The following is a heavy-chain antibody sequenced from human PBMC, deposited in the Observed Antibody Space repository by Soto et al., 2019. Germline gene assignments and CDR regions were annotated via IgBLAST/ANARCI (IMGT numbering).Heavy chain of an antibody. V-gene: IGHV4-30-4*01. CDR3: ASLFSIGWYPDY. CDR1: GGSISSGDYY. Sequence: SETLSLTCTVSGGSISSGDYYWSWIRQPPGKGLEWIGYIYYSGSTYYNPSLKSRVTISVDTSKNQFSLKLSSVTAADTAVYYCASLFSIGWYPDYWGRGTLVTVSS. CDR2: IYYSGST. J-gene: IGHJ4*02. D-gene: IGHD6-19*01.